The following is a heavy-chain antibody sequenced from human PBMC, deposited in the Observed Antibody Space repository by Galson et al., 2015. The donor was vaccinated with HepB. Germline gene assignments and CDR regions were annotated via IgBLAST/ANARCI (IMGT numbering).Heavy chain of an antibody. Sequence: SLRLSCAASGFTFSNYGMHWVRQAPGKGLEWVAYIRYDGSVQYYGDSVKGRFAISRDNSENTLYLQMNSLRAEDTAVHYCARNTPSSGYHGLHYGGQGTLVTVSS. V-gene: IGHV3-30*02. D-gene: IGHD5-12*01. CDR2: IRYDGSVQ. CDR3: ARNTPSSGYHGLHY. J-gene: IGHJ4*02. CDR1: GFTFSNYG.